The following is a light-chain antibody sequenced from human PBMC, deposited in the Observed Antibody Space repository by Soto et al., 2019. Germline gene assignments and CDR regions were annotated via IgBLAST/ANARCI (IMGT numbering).Light chain of an antibody. J-gene: IGKJ4*01. CDR1: QTISTY. CDR2: DVS. CDR3: QQGYSIHALT. Sequence: EIHMTQSASSLSASVGNRVTISCRASQTISTYLHWYQHKPARAPRLLISDVSTLQSGVPGRFRGSGSETEFTLTITYVQPEDFATYYCQQGYSIHALTFGGGTKVDIK. V-gene: IGKV1-39*01.